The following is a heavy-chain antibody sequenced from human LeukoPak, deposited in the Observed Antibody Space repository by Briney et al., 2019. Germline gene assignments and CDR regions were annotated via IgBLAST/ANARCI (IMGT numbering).Heavy chain of an antibody. J-gene: IGHJ4*02. D-gene: IGHD3-9*01. CDR2: ISSSSSTI. V-gene: IGHV3-48*04. CDR1: GFTFSSYS. Sequence: GGSLRLSCAASGFTFSSYSMDWVRQAPGKGLEWVSYISSSSSTIYYADSVKGRFTISRDNAKNSLYLQMNSLRAEDTAVYYCVRAPVLRYFDWSTPFDYWGQGTLVTVSS. CDR3: VRAPVLRYFDWSTPFDY.